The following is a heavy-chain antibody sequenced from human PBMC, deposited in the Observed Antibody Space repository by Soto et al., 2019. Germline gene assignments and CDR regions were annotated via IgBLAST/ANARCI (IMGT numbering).Heavy chain of an antibody. J-gene: IGHJ4*02. CDR1: GFTFNKYW. CDR3: ARDGAAVCIHYDY. CDR2: IKTDGGVT. V-gene: IGHV3-74*01. D-gene: IGHD6-13*01. Sequence: GGSLRLSCAASGFTFNKYWMHWVRQAPGKGLVWVSRIKTDGGVTTYADSVKGRFTISRDNAKNTLYLQMNSLRTEDTAVYFCARDGAAVCIHYDYWGRGTLVTVSS.